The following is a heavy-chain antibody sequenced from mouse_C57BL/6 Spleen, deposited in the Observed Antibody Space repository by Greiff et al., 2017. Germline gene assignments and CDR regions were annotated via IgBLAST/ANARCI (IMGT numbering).Heavy chain of an antibody. CDR1: GYTFTDYE. CDR3: TRNYGSKGYFDV. V-gene: IGHV1-15*01. CDR2: IDPETGGT. Sequence: QVQLKQSGAELVRPGASVTLSCKASGYTFTDYEMHWVKQTPVHGLEWIGAIDPETGGTAYNQKFKGKAILTADKSSSTAYMELRSLTSEDSAVYYYTRNYGSKGYFDVWGTGTTVTVSS. D-gene: IGHD1-1*01. J-gene: IGHJ1*03.